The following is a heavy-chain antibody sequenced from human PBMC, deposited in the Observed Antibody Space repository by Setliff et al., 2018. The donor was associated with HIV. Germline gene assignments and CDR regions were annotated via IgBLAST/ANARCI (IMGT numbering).Heavy chain of an antibody. V-gene: IGHV4-4*08. Sequence: SETLSLTCTVSGDSISGYYWSWIRQSPGKGLEWIGYVHTSGSSNYNLSLKSRATISVDTSTNQFSLKLTSLTAADTAVYYCVRGRTGWLRGLFDYWGRGILVTVSS. CDR3: VRGRTGWLRGLFDY. D-gene: IGHD5-12*01. CDR2: VHTSGSS. J-gene: IGHJ4*02. CDR1: GDSISGYY.